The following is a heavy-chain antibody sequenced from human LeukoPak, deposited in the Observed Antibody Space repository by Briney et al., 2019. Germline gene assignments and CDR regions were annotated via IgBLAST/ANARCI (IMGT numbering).Heavy chain of an antibody. Sequence: PGGSLRLSCAASGFTFSDYYMSWIRQAPGKGLEWVSYITSSGSTIYYADSVKGRFTISRDNAKNSLYLQMNSLRAEDTAVYYCARDLRFGELFVGSFDYWGQGTLVTVSS. V-gene: IGHV3-11*04. CDR1: GFTFSDYY. CDR2: ITSSGSTI. CDR3: ARDLRFGELFVGSFDY. J-gene: IGHJ4*02. D-gene: IGHD3-10*01.